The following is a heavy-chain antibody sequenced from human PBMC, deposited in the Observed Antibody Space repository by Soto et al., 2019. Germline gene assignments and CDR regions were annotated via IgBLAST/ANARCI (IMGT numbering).Heavy chain of an antibody. D-gene: IGHD3-10*01. CDR1: GLRFEQNV. V-gene: IGHV3-9*01. CDR3: LKDAPNGSIDD. CDR2: VSPTGDTV. Sequence: VQVVASGGGLVQPGRSLRLSCAVPGLRFEQNVMHWVRQAPGKGLECVSTVSPTGDTVAYADSVEGRFTVSRDNAKNSLYLQMNSLKGDDTAFYYCLKDAPNGSIDDWGQGTLVTVSS. J-gene: IGHJ4*02.